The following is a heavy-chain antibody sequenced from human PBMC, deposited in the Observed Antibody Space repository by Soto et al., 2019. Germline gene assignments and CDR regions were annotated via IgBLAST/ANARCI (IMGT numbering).Heavy chain of an antibody. CDR3: ASRALYGMDV. CDR1: GGSISSSSYY. Sequence: SETLSLTCTVSGGSISSSSYYWGWIRQPPGKGLEWIGSIYYSGSTYYNPSLKSRVTISVDTSKNQFSLKLSSVTAADTAVYYCASRALYGMDVWGQGTTVTVSS. J-gene: IGHJ6*02. D-gene: IGHD3-10*01. CDR2: IYYSGST. V-gene: IGHV4-39*01.